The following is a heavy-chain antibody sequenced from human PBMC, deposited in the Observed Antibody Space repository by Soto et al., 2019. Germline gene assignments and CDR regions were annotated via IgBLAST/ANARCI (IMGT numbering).Heavy chain of an antibody. CDR3: TRDFQGQYYYGMDV. CDR1: VFTFGDYA. Sequence: SLRLSCTTSVFTFGDYAMNWVRQAPGKGLEWVGFIRGKPNGGATDYAASLKGRFTISRDDSRSVAYLQMNSLKTEDTAVYYCTRDFQGQYYYGMDVWGQGTTVTVSS. J-gene: IGHJ6*02. CDR2: IRGKPNGGAT. V-gene: IGHV3-49*04.